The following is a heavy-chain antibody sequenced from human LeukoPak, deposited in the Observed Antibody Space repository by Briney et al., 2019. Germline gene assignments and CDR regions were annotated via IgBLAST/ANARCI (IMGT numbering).Heavy chain of an antibody. V-gene: IGHV3-30*02. CDR1: GFTFSSYG. J-gene: IGHJ5*02. Sequence: GGSLRLSCAASGFTFSSYGMHWVRQAPGKGLEWVAFIRYDGSNKYYADSVKGRFTISRDNSKNTLYLQMNSLRAEDTAVYYCAKDGKEYQLLGKNWFDPWGQGTLVIVSS. CDR2: IRYDGSNK. CDR3: AKDGKEYQLLGKNWFDP. D-gene: IGHD2-2*01.